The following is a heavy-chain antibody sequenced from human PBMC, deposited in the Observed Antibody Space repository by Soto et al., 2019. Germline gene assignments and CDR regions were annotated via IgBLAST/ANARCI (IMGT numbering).Heavy chain of an antibody. V-gene: IGHV3-23*01. Sequence: EVQLLESGGGLVQPGGSLRLSCAASGFTFSSYAMSWVRQAPGKGLEWVSAISGSGGSTYYADSVKGRFTNSRDNSKKTLYLQMNSLRAEDTAVYYCAKVGLKVPAAYYYYYGMDVWGQGTTVTVSS. CDR2: ISGSGGST. CDR1: GFTFSSYA. CDR3: AKVGLKVPAAYYYYYGMDV. D-gene: IGHD2-2*01. J-gene: IGHJ6*02.